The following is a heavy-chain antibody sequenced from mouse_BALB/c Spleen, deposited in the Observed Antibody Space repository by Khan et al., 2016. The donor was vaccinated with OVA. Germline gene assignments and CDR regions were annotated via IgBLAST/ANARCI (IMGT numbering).Heavy chain of an antibody. Sequence: QVQLKQPGPGLVAPSQSLSITCTVSGFPLSRYSVHWVRQPPGKGLEWLGMIWTGGSTDYNSALRSRLDIHKDNSASQVFLRMNSLQTDDTAIYCCIRSTDGGSYWFFDVWGAGTTVTVSS. CDR3: IRSTDGGSYWFFDV. J-gene: IGHJ1*01. V-gene: IGHV2-6-4*01. D-gene: IGHD1-1*01. CDR1: GFPLSRYS. CDR2: IWTGGST.